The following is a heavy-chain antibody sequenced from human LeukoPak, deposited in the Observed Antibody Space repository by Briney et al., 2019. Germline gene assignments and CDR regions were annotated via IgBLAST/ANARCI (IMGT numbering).Heavy chain of an antibody. D-gene: IGHD3-10*01. CDR1: GFTFSGYE. CDR2: ITASGTLT. J-gene: IGHJ6*03. V-gene: IGHV3-48*03. Sequence: PGGSLRLSCAASGFTFSGYEMNWVRQAPGKGLEWISYITASGTLTHYADSVEGRFTISRDNAENSLYLQMNSLRAEDTAVYYCARGPYASGSYGRRGWVHYMDVWGKGTTVTISS. CDR3: ARGPYASGSYGRRGWVHYMDV.